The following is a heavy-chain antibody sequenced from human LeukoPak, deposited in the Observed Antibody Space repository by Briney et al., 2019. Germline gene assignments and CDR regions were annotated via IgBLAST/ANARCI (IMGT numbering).Heavy chain of an antibody. D-gene: IGHD3-3*01. CDR3: ARAVTYYDFWSGSNWFDP. V-gene: IGHV4-34*01. CDR1: GGSFSGYH. Sequence: SETLSLTCAVYGGSFSGYHWSWIRQPPGKGLEWIGEINHSGSTNYNPSLKSRVTISVDTSKNQFSLKLSSVTAADTAVYYCARAVTYYDFWSGSNWFDPWGQGTLVTVSS. CDR2: INHSGST. J-gene: IGHJ5*02.